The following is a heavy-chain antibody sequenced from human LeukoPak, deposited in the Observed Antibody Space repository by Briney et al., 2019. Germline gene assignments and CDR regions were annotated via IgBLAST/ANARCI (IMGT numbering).Heavy chain of an antibody. Sequence: GGSLRLSCAASGFTFSSYSMNWVRQAPGKGLQWVSSISSSSSYIYYAYSVKGGFTISRDNAKNSLYLQMNSLRAEDTAVYYCARDRYGDYLFDYWGQGTLVTVSS. V-gene: IGHV3-21*01. CDR1: GFTFSSYS. J-gene: IGHJ4*02. CDR3: ARDRYGDYLFDY. CDR2: ISSSSSYI. D-gene: IGHD4-17*01.